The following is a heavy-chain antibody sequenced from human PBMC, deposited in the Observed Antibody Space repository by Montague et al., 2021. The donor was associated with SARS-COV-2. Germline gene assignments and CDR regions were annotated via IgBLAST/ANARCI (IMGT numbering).Heavy chain of an antibody. CDR2: ISHTEST. Sequence: SETLSLTCTVSSGSISNYYWSWIRQPPGKGLEWIGFISHTESTNXNPSLESRVSISIDTSKSQFSPRVRSVTAADTAVYYCARSVQLAYGLDVWGQGTTVTISS. J-gene: IGHJ6*02. V-gene: IGHV4-59*08. CDR3: ARSVQLAYGLDV. D-gene: IGHD6-19*01. CDR1: SGSISNYY.